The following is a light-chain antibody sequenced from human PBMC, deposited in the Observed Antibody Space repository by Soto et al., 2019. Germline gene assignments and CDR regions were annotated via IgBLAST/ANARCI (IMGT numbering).Light chain of an antibody. CDR2: DTS. V-gene: IGKV3-15*01. CDR1: QSVSIH. CDR3: QQYNSWPLT. Sequence: EIVMTQSPATLSVSPGERATLSCRASQSVSIHLAWYQQKPGQAPRLLIYDTSTRATGIPARFSGSGSGTEFTLTISSLQSEDFAVYYCQQYNSWPLTFGGGTKVDI. J-gene: IGKJ4*01.